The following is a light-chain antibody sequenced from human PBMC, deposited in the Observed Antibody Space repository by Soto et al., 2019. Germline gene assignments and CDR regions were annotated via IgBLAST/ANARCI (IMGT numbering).Light chain of an antibody. Sequence: EIVLTQSPGTLSLSPGERATLSCRASQSVSSSYLAWYQQKPGQAPRLLIYDASSRATGIPARFSGSGSGTDLSLTISSLEPEDFAVYYCQQYGSSPVTFGPETKVDVK. CDR1: QSVSSSY. J-gene: IGKJ3*01. V-gene: IGKV3-20*01. CDR2: DAS. CDR3: QQYGSSPVT.